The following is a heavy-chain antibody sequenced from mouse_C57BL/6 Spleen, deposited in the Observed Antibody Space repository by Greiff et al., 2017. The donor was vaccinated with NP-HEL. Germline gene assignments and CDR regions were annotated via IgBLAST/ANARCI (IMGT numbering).Heavy chain of an antibody. D-gene: IGHD2-3*01. J-gene: IGHJ4*01. Sequence: EVKLVESEGGLVQPGSSMKLSCTASGFTFSDYYMAWVRQVPEKGLEWVANINYDGSSTYYLDSLKSRFIISRDNAKNILYLQMSSLKSEDTATYYCARDSVYDGYYVGAMDYWGQGTSVTVSS. CDR3: ARDSVYDGYYVGAMDY. CDR1: GFTFSDYY. CDR2: INYDGSST. V-gene: IGHV5-16*01.